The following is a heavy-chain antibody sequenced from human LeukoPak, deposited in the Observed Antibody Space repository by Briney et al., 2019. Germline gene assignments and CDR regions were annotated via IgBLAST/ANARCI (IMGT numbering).Heavy chain of an antibody. V-gene: IGHV4-31*03. J-gene: IGHJ4*02. CDR1: GGSINNGGYY. CDR2: IYYSGSS. D-gene: IGHD3-10*01. CDR3: ARSYFGSGTFNGFDY. Sequence: PSETLSLTCTVSGGSINNGGYYWSWIRQHPGKGLEWIGYIYYSGSSYYNPSLRSRVTISVDTSKNHFSLKLSSVTAADTAVYYCARSYFGSGTFNGFDYWGQGTLVTVSS.